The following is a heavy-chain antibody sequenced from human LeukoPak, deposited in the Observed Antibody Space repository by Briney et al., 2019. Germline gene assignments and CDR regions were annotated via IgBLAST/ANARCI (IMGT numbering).Heavy chain of an antibody. Sequence: PGGSLRLSCGASGFIFSSYEMNWVRQAPGKGLEWVSYISSGGSSMYYADSVKGRFTISRDNAKNSLYLQMNSLRAEDTAVYYCARDIRQVGFDPWGQGTLVTVSS. D-gene: IGHD2-15*01. J-gene: IGHJ5*02. V-gene: IGHV3-48*03. CDR1: GFIFSSYE. CDR3: ARDIRQVGFDP. CDR2: ISSGGSSM.